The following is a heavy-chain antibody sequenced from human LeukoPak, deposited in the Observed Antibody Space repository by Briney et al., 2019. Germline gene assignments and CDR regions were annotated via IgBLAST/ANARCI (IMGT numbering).Heavy chain of an antibody. CDR2: INHSGST. V-gene: IGHV4-34*01. Sequence: SETLSLTCAVYGGSFGGYYWSWIRQPPGKGLEWIGEINHSGSTNYNPALKSRVTISVDTSKNQFSLKLSSVTAADTAVYYCARRHFYDSVAFDIWGQGTMVTVSS. CDR3: ARRHFYDSVAFDI. D-gene: IGHD2/OR15-2a*01. CDR1: GGSFGGYY. J-gene: IGHJ3*02.